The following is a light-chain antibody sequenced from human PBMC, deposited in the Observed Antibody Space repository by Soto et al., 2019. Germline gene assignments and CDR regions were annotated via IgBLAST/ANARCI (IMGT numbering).Light chain of an antibody. Sequence: DIQMTQPPSTLSASVGDRVTTTCRASQSISSWLAWYQQKPGKAPKLLIYDASSLESGVPSRFSGSGSGTEFTLTISSLQPDDFATYYCQQYNSYSTWTFGQGTKVDIK. J-gene: IGKJ1*01. V-gene: IGKV1-5*01. CDR3: QQYNSYSTWT. CDR2: DAS. CDR1: QSISSW.